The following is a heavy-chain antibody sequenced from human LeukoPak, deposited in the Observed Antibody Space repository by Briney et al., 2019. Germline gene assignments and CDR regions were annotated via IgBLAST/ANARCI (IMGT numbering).Heavy chain of an antibody. D-gene: IGHD5-18*01. Sequence: WRSLTLSCAASGFTFSSYAMHWVRQAPGKGLEWVAVISHDGNNKYNADSVKGRFTISRDNSKNTLYLQTNSLRAEDTAVYYCAREGVYSNGPFDYWGQGTRVKVSS. CDR1: GFTFSSYA. V-gene: IGHV3-30-3*01. J-gene: IGHJ4*02. CDR2: ISHDGNNK. CDR3: AREGVYSNGPFDY.